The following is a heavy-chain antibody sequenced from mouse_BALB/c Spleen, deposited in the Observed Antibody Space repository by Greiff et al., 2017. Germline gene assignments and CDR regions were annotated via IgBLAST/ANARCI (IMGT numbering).Heavy chain of an antibody. CDR3: ARITTVAPFDY. Sequence: EVKLVESGGGLVKPGGSLKLSCAASGFTFSSYAMSWVRQTPEKRLEWVASISSGGSTYYPDSVKGRFTISRDNARNILYLQMSSLRSEDTAMYYCARITTVAPFDYWGQGTTLTVSS. V-gene: IGHV5-6-5*01. J-gene: IGHJ2*01. D-gene: IGHD1-1*01. CDR1: GFTFSSYA. CDR2: ISSGGST.